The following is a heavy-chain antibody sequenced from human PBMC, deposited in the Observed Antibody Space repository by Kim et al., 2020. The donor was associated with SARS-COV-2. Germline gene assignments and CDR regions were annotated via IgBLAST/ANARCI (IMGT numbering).Heavy chain of an antibody. CDR3: ARSLAPGMIDN. V-gene: IGHV1-18*01. CDR1: GYTFTSYG. D-gene: IGHD2-2*01. Sequence: ASVKVSCEASGYTFTSYGVSWVRQAPGQGLEWMGWISGDNGQTTSARKLLDRVTLTTDRSTSTAYLDLRSLRPDDTAVYYCARSLAPGMIDNWGQGTLVTVSA. CDR2: ISGDNGQT. J-gene: IGHJ4*02.